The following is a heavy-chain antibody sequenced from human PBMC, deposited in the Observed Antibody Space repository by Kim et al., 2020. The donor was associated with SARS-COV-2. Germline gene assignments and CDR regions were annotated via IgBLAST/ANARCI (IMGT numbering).Heavy chain of an antibody. J-gene: IGHJ4*02. V-gene: IGHV3-23*01. CDR1: GFTFSNSA. CDR3: AIKPHGFES. Sequence: GGSLRLSCAASGFTFSNSAMTWVRQAPGKGLEWVSSISESGGHTYYADSVKGRFTISRDNSKDTLYLQMNSLRADDTALYYCAIKPHGFESWGQGTLVTVSS. CDR2: ISESGGHT.